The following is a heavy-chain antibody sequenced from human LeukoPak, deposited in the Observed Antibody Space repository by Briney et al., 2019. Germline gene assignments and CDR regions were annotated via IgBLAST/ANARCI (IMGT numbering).Heavy chain of an antibody. J-gene: IGHJ2*01. CDR1: GSNFARSE. CDR3: ARAGDKGTANWYFDL. Sequence: GGSLRLSCAAAGSNFARSEMNWVRQAPGKGLEWISSSSMYYADSVKGRFTISRENAKQTLYLQMNSLRPEDTAVYYCARAGDKGTANWYFDLWGRGTLVTVSS. D-gene: IGHD2-21*01. CDR2: SSM. V-gene: IGHV3-48*03.